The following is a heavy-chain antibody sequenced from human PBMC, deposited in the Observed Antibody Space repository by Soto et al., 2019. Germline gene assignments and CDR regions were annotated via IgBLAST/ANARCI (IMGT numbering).Heavy chain of an antibody. J-gene: IGHJ4*02. CDR2: IWYDGGNK. Sequence: PGGSLRLSCAASGFTFSTYGMHWVRQAPGKGLEWVAVIWYDGGNKYYTDSVKGRFIISRDNSKNTLYLQMNRLRAEDTAVYYCAKDLGGSGYDFGYFDYWGQGTLVTVSS. D-gene: IGHD5-12*01. CDR3: AKDLGGSGYDFGYFDY. CDR1: GFTFSTYG. V-gene: IGHV3-33*06.